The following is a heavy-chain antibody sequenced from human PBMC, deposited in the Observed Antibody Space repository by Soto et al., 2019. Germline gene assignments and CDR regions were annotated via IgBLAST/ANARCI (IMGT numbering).Heavy chain of an antibody. CDR1: GFTFSNYW. J-gene: IGHJ3*02. D-gene: IGHD6-19*01. CDR2: IKQDGSEK. CDR3: ATELAVAGRAFDI. Sequence: GGSLRLSCAASGFTFSNYWMSWVRQAPGKGLEWVANIKQDGSEKYYVDSVKGRFTISRDNAKNSLSLQMNSLRAEDTAVYYCATELAVAGRAFDIWGQGTMVTVSS. V-gene: IGHV3-7*01.